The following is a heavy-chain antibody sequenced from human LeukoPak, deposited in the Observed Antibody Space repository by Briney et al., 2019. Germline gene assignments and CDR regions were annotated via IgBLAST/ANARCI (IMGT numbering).Heavy chain of an antibody. CDR3: TTFTMNDGFDI. V-gene: IGHV3-15*01. D-gene: IGHD3-22*01. J-gene: IGHJ3*02. CDR1: GFTFSNAW. CDR2: IKSKSDGGKT. Sequence: GGSLRLSCAASGFTFSNAWMSWVRQAPGKGLEWVGRIKSKSDGGKTDYAAPVKGRFTISRDDSKNTLYLQMSSLKTEDTAVYYCTTFTMNDGFDIWGQGTMVTVSS.